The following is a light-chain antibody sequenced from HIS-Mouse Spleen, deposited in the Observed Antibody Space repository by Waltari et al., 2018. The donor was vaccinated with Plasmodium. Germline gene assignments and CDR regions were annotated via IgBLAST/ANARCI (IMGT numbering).Light chain of an antibody. J-gene: IGLJ1*01. CDR2: DVS. V-gene: IGLV2-14*03. CDR3: SSYTSSSTLNYV. Sequence: QSALTQPASVSGSPGQSITLSCTGTSSDVGGYQDVYWYQPHPGKAPKLMIYDVSNRPSGVSNRFSGSKSGNTASLTISGLQAEDEADYYCSSYTSSSTLNYVFGTGTKVTVL. CDR1: SSDVGGYQD.